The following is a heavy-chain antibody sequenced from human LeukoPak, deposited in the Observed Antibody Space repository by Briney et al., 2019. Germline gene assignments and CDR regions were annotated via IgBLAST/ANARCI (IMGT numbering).Heavy chain of an antibody. CDR3: AKEYKDIVVVPAAV. J-gene: IGHJ4*02. CDR1: GFTFSSYA. D-gene: IGHD2-2*01. V-gene: IGHV3-23*01. Sequence: GGSLRLSCAAPGFTFSSYAMSWVRQAPGKGLEWVSAISGSGGSTYYADSVKGRFTISRDNSKNTLYLQMNSLRAEDTAVYYCAKEYKDIVVVPAAVWGQGTLVTVSS. CDR2: ISGSGGST.